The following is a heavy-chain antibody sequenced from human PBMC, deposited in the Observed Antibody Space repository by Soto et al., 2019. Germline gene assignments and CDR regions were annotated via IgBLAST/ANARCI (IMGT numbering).Heavy chain of an antibody. V-gene: IGHV3-33*01. J-gene: IGHJ4*02. CDR2: IWYDGTQK. D-gene: IGHD4-17*01. Sequence: GGSLRLSCEASGFTFNTYSMHWVRQPPGKGLEWLAAIWYDGTQKYYADSVKGRFIISRDNSKKTLYLEMNSLRAEDTAVYYCARAGGTTVTGLWHFDSWGQGTLVTSPQ. CDR1: GFTFNTYS. CDR3: ARAGGTTVTGLWHFDS.